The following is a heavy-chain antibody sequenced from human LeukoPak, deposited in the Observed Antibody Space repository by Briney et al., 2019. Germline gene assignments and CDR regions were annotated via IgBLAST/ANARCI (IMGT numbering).Heavy chain of an antibody. V-gene: IGHV3-21*01. CDR3: ARGGSCSGGNCKYTRKEIGY. CDR2: ISTSSSYI. D-gene: IGHD2-15*01. Sequence: PGGSLRLSCAASGFTFNRYNMNWVRQAPGKGLEWVSSISTSSSYIYYADSVRGRFTISRDNAKNTLYLHMNSLRADDTAVYYCARGGSCSGGNCKYTRKEIGYWGQGTLVTVSS. CDR1: GFTFNRYN. J-gene: IGHJ4*02.